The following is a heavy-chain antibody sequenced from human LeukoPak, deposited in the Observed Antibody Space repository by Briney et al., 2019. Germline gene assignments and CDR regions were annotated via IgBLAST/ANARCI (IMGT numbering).Heavy chain of an antibody. V-gene: IGHV1-8*01. CDR1: GYTFTSYD. D-gene: IGHD6-13*01. Sequence: ASVKVSCKASGYTFTSYDINWVRQATGQGLEWMGWMNPNSGKTGYAQKFQGRVTMTRNTSISTAYMELSSLRSEDTAVYYCARAYSSSWPINYYYYYGMDVWGQGTTVTVSS. J-gene: IGHJ6*02. CDR2: MNPNSGKT. CDR3: ARAYSSSWPINYYYYYGMDV.